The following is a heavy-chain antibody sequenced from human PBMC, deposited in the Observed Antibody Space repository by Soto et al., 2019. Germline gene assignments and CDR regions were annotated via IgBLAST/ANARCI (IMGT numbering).Heavy chain of an antibody. Sequence: SETLSLTCAVSGGSISSSNWWSWVRQPPGKGLEWIGAIYHSGSTNYNPSLKSRVTISVDKSKNQFSLKLSPVTAADTAVYYCARRYCSSTSCYYFDYWGQGTLVTVSS. CDR2: IYHSGST. J-gene: IGHJ4*02. CDR1: GGSISSSNW. V-gene: IGHV4-4*02. CDR3: ARRYCSSTSCYYFDY. D-gene: IGHD2-2*01.